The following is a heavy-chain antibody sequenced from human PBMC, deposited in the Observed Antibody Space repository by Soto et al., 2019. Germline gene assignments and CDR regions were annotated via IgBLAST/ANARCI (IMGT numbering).Heavy chain of an antibody. J-gene: IGHJ1*01. V-gene: IGHV3-23*01. CDR3: ATGSRPLRFLEWLSVEYFQH. D-gene: IGHD3-3*01. CDR2: ISGSGGST. CDR1: GFTFSSYA. Sequence: GGSLRLSCAASGFTFSSYAMSWVRQAPGKGLEWVSAISGSGGSTYYADSVKCRCTISRDNSKNTLYLQMNSLRADDTAVYYCATGSRPLRFLEWLSVEYFQHWGQGTLVTVSS.